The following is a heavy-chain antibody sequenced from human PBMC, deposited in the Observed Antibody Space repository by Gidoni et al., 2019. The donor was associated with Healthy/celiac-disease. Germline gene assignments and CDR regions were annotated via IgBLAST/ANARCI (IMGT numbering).Heavy chain of an antibody. J-gene: IGHJ6*02. CDR2: ISGSGGST. CDR3: AKDGSGSYFYYYYGMDV. D-gene: IGHD3-10*01. V-gene: IGHV3-23*01. CDR1: GFTFSSYA. Sequence: EVQLLESGGGLVQPGGSLRLSCAASGFTFSSYAMSWVRQAPGKGLEWVSAISGSGGSTYYADSVKGRFTISRDNSKNTLYLQMNSLRAEDTAVYYCAKDGSGSYFYYYYGMDVWGQGTTVTVSS.